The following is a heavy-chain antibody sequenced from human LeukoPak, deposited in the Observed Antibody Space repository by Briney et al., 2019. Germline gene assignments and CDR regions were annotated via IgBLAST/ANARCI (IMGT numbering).Heavy chain of an antibody. CDR2: ISSSSYHT. CDR3: TRFDYDILTGYYKAHDY. CDR1: GFTFSSYA. J-gene: IGHJ4*02. V-gene: IGHV3-11*06. D-gene: IGHD3-9*01. Sequence: GGSLRLSCAASGFTFSSYAMSWIRQAPGKGLEWVSYISSSSYHTNYADSVKGRFTISRDNAKNSLYLQMNSLRAEDTAVYYCTRFDYDILTGYYKAHDYWGQGTLVTVSS.